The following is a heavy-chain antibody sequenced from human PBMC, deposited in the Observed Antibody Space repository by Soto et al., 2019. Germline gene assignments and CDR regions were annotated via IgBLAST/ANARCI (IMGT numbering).Heavy chain of an antibody. CDR3: AQDLRPGLIVPRQRGVVH. CDR1: GFPFNTYA. D-gene: IGHD2-21*01. J-gene: IGHJ4*01. Sequence: GGSLRLSCEASGFPFNTYAMTWFRQVPGMGLEWVSTTSNNGSTDVAESVRGRFTVSRDLSKNILYLQMTNLRVEDAAIYFCAQDLRPGLIVPRQRGVVHSGHGSLANVSS. V-gene: IGHV3-23*01. CDR2: TSNNGST.